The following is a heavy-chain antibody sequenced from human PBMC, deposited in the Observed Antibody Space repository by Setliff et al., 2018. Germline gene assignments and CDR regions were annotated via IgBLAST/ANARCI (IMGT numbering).Heavy chain of an antibody. CDR3: ARSTVTQDFDY. V-gene: IGHV5-51*01. CDR1: GYRFTSNW. Sequence: PGESLKISCKGSGYRFTSNWVAWVRQMPGKGLEWMGIIYPGDSDTRYSPSFQGQVTISADKSISTAYLQWSSLKASDTAMYYCARSTVTQDFDYWGQGTLVTVSS. J-gene: IGHJ4*02. D-gene: IGHD4-17*01. CDR2: IYPGDSDT.